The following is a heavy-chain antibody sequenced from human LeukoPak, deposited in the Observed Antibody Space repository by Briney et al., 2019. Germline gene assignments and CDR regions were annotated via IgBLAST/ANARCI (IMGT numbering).Heavy chain of an antibody. CDR2: INHSGST. J-gene: IGHJ4*02. CDR1: GGSFSGYY. D-gene: IGHD5-24*01. Sequence: SSETLSLTCAVYGGSFSGYYWSWIRQPPGKGLEWIGEINHSGSTNYNPSLKSRVTISVDTSKNQFSLKLSSVTAAAKAVYFCARGVEMATDMRHYFDYWGQGTLVTVCS. CDR3: ARGVEMATDMRHYFDY. V-gene: IGHV4-34*01.